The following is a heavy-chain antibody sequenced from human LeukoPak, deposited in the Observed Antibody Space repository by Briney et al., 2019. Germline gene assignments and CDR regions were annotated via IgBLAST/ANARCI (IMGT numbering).Heavy chain of an antibody. D-gene: IGHD1-1*01. CDR3: ARWNDGGGFFDY. V-gene: IGHV4-30-2*01. J-gene: IGHJ4*02. CDR1: GGSIGSGGYS. Sequence: PSETLSLTCAVSGGSIGSGGYSWSWIRQPPGKGLEWIGYIYHSGSTYYNPSLKSRVTISVDRSKNQFSLKLSSVTAADTAVYYCARWNDGGGFFDYWGQGTLVTVSS. CDR2: IYHSGST.